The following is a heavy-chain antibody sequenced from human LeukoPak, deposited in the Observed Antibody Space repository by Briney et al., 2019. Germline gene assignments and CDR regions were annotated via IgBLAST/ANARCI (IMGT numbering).Heavy chain of an antibody. D-gene: IGHD4-11*01. CDR2: ISPTGSTT. CDR3: AKDNYPGGYYYGMDV. Sequence: GGSLRLSCTASGFSFSGHWMHWARQLPGKGLVWVSRISPTGSTTSYADSVKGRFTISRDNSKNTLYLQMNSLRAEDTAVYYCAKDNYPGGYYYGMDVWGQGTTVTVSS. CDR1: GFSFSGHW. J-gene: IGHJ6*02. V-gene: IGHV3-74*01.